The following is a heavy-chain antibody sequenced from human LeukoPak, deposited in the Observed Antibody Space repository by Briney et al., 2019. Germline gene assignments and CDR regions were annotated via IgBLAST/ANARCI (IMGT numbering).Heavy chain of an antibody. CDR1: GYTFTSYG. Sequence: ASVKVSCKASGYTFTSYGISWVRQAPGRGLEWMGMINPSGGTTSYAQKFQGRVTMTRDMSTSTVYMELSSLRSEDTAVYYCARDKQLDWAHYYYYYMDVWGKGTPVTVSS. V-gene: IGHV1-46*01. CDR2: INPSGGTT. J-gene: IGHJ6*03. D-gene: IGHD1-1*01. CDR3: ARDKQLDWAHYYYYYMDV.